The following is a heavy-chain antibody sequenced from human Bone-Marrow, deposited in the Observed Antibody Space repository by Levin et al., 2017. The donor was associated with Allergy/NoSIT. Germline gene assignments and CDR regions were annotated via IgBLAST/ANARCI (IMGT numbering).Heavy chain of an antibody. CDR3: ARTTLQGSTDV. CDR1: GGPISNYV. D-gene: IGHD4-17*01. Sequence: SSETLSLTCTVSGGPISNYVWSWIRQPPGRGLQWIAYIYYSGRTRYNPSLESRVTISLDTSKNQFSLKLSSVTAADTAMYYCARTTLQGSTDVWGRGTTVTVSS. CDR2: IYYSGRT. V-gene: IGHV4-59*01. J-gene: IGHJ6*04.